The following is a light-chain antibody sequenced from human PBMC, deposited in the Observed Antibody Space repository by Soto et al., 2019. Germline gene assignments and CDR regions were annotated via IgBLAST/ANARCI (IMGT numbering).Light chain of an antibody. CDR2: DAS. CDR1: SSVSTS. CDR3: QQRRTWPWT. V-gene: IGKV3-11*01. J-gene: IGKJ1*01. Sequence: EIVLTLSPGTLSLSPGERATLSCRASSSVSTSLAWYKQKPGQAPRRLIYDASTKAAGIPARFSGSGSGTDFTLTISGLEPEDFAVYYCQQRRTWPWTFGQGTKVEIK.